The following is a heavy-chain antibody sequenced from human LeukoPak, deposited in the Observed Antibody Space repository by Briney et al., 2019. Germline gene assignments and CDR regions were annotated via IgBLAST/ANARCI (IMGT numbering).Heavy chain of an antibody. J-gene: IGHJ4*02. D-gene: IGHD3-22*01. V-gene: IGHV1-69*13. CDR1: GGTFSSYA. CDR2: IIPIFGTA. Sequence: GASVKVSCKASGGTFSSYAISWVRQAPGHGLEWMGGIIPIFGTANYAQKFQGRVTITADESTSTAYMELSSLRSEDTAVYYCARSPSYYYYDSSGYYDDWGQGTLVTVSS. CDR3: ARSPSYYYYDSSGYYDD.